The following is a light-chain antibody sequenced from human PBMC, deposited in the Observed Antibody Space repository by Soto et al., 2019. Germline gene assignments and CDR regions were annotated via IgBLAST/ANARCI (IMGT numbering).Light chain of an antibody. Sequence: NFMLTQPHSVSGSPGKTVTISCTRSSGSIGSTYVQWYQQRPGSAPTTVIYDNNQRPSGVPDRFSGSIDRSSNSASLTISGLRTEDEADYYCRSYDTINEGVFGGGTQLTVL. CDR2: DNN. J-gene: IGLJ2*01. CDR1: SGSIGSTY. CDR3: RSYDTINEGV. V-gene: IGLV6-57*04.